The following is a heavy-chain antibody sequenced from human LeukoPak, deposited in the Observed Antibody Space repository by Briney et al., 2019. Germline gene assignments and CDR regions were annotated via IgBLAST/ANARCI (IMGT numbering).Heavy chain of an antibody. Sequence: SETLSLTCTVSGGSVSDYYWSWIRQSPGKGLEWIGHIYYTGSTSYNPSLRSRATMSADTSKNQFSLKLSSVTAADTAVYYCASRKLGNDYWGQGTLVTVSS. V-gene: IGHV4-59*02. J-gene: IGHJ4*02. D-gene: IGHD7-27*01. CDR3: ASRKLGNDY. CDR1: GGSVSDYY. CDR2: IYYTGST.